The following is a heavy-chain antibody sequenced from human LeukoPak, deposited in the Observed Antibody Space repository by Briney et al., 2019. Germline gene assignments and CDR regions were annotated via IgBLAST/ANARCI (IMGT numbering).Heavy chain of an antibody. Sequence: SETLSLTCAVYGGSFSGYYWSWIRQPPGKGLEWIGEINHSGSTNYNPSLKSRVTISVDTSKNQFSLKLSSVTAADTAVHYCARAEQWLVYYFDYWGQGTLVTVSS. CDR1: GGSFSGYY. V-gene: IGHV4-34*01. D-gene: IGHD6-19*01. CDR2: INHSGST. J-gene: IGHJ4*02. CDR3: ARAEQWLVYYFDY.